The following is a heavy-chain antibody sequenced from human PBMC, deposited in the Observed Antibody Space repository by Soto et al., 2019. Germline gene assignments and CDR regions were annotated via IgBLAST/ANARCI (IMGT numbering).Heavy chain of an antibody. Sequence: GGSLRLSCAASGFTFSSYAMSWVRQAPGKGLEWVSAISGSGGSTYYADSVEGRFTLSRDNSKNPLYLQMNSLRAEETAVYYCAKVLKVQQLVRDHFFQHWGQGTLVTVSS. V-gene: IGHV3-23*01. CDR2: ISGSGGST. CDR3: AKVLKVQQLVRDHFFQH. D-gene: IGHD6-13*01. J-gene: IGHJ1*01. CDR1: GFTFSSYA.